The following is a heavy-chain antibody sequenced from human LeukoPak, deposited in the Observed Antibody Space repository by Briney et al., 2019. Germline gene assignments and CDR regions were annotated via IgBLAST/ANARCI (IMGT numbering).Heavy chain of an antibody. CDR2: IYYSGST. V-gene: IGHV4-59*12. CDR1: GGSISSYY. D-gene: IGHD3-22*01. Sequence: SETLSLTCTVSGGSISSYYWSWIRQPPGKGLEWIGCIYYSGSTNYNPSLKSRVTISVDTSKNQFSLKLSSVTAADTAVYYCARGSVYYYDSSGYYREKYFQHWGQGTLVTVSS. J-gene: IGHJ1*01. CDR3: ARGSVYYYDSSGYYREKYFQH.